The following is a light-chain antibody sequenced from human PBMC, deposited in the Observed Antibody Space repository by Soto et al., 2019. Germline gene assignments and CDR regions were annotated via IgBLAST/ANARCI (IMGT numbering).Light chain of an antibody. Sequence: LTQPPSASGSPGQSVTISCTGASSDVGGYNYVSWYQQHPGKAPKLMIYEVSKRPSGVPDRFSGSKSGNTASLTVSGLQAEDEADYYCSSYAGSNNVFGTGTKVTVL. CDR3: SSYAGSNNV. CDR1: SSDVGGYNY. J-gene: IGLJ1*01. CDR2: EVS. V-gene: IGLV2-8*01.